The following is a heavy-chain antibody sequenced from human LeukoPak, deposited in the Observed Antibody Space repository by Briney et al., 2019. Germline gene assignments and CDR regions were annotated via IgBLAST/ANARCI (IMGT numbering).Heavy chain of an antibody. CDR3: ARSLIPGWFDP. CDR1: GGSFSGYY. J-gene: IGHJ5*02. Sequence: PSETLSLTCAVYGGSFSGYYWSWIRQPPGKGLEWIGEINHSGSTNYNPSLKSRVTISVDTSKNQFPLKLSSVTAADTAVYYCARSLIPGWFDPWGQGTLVTVSS. V-gene: IGHV4-34*01. CDR2: INHSGST.